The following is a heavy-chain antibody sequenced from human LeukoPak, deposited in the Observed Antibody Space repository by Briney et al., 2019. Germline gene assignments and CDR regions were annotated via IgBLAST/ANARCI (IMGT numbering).Heavy chain of an antibody. CDR2: IYYSGST. V-gene: IGHV4-30-4*01. CDR3: ARGYYDFWSGPWAYYFDY. J-gene: IGHJ4*02. Sequence: PSETLSFTCTVSGGSISSGDYYWSWIRQPPGKGLEWIGYIYYSGSTYYNPSLKSRVTISVDTSKNQFSLKLSSVTAADTAVYYCARGYYDFWSGPWAYYFDYWGQGTLVTVSS. CDR1: GGSISSGDYY. D-gene: IGHD3-3*01.